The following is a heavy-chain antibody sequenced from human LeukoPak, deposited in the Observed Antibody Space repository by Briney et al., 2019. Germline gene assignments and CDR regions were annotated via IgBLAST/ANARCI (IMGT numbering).Heavy chain of an antibody. D-gene: IGHD1-26*01. CDR2: IYYSGST. Sequence: PSETLSLTCTVSGGSISSYYWSWIRQPPGKGLKWIGYIYYSGSTNYNPSLKSRVTISVDTSKNQFSLKLSSVTAADTAVYYCARWVQNYYYYMDVWGKGTTVTVSS. V-gene: IGHV4-59*01. CDR3: ARWVQNYYYYMDV. J-gene: IGHJ6*03. CDR1: GGSISSYY.